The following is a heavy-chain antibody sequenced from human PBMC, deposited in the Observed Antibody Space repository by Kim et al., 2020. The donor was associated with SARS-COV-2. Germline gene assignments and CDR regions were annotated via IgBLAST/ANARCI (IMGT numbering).Heavy chain of an antibody. J-gene: IGHJ4*02. D-gene: IGHD2-15*01. Sequence: GGSLRLSCAASGFPFRDYAMHWVRQAPGKGLEWVAIIWHDASNKFYGDSVKGRFTISRDNSKNTLYLEINSLRAEDTALYFCVRAGVVLAFDYWGQGTLVTVSS. CDR2: IWHDASNK. V-gene: IGHV3-33*01. CDR1: GFPFRDYA. CDR3: VRAGVVLAFDY.